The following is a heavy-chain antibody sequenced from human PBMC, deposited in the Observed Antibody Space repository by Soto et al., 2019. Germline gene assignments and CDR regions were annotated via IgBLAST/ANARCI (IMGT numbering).Heavy chain of an antibody. V-gene: IGHV4-59*01. Sequence: SETLSLTCTVSGDSISSSFWSWIRQPPGKGLEWIGSIFYSGSTTYNPSLGSGVTISVDTSENHFSLRLDSVTAADTAVYYCARQRDGLNFLFDFWGQGTLVNVS. CDR3: ARQRDGLNFLFDF. CDR2: IFYSGST. J-gene: IGHJ4*02. CDR1: GDSISSSF.